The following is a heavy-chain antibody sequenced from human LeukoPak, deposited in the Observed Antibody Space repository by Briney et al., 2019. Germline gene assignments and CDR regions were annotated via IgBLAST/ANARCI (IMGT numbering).Heavy chain of an antibody. Sequence: SSETLSLTCAVYGGSFSGYYWSWIRQPPGKGLEWIAYIYYSGSTNYNPSLKSRVTISVDTSKNQFSLKLSSVTAADTAVYYCARGGPGYYMDVWGKGTTVTVSS. J-gene: IGHJ6*03. CDR2: IYYSGST. CDR3: ARGGPGYYMDV. V-gene: IGHV4-59*01. CDR1: GGSFSGYY.